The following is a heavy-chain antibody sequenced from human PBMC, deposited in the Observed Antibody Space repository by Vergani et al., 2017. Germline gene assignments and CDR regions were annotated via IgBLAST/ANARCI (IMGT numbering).Heavy chain of an antibody. CDR3: ARLGXAAAGPYYYYGMDV. V-gene: IGHV3-21*01. CDR2: ISSSSSYI. D-gene: IGHD6-13*01. J-gene: IGHJ6*02. Sequence: EVQLVESGGGLVKPGGSLRLSCAASGFTFSSYSMNWVRQAPGKGLEWVSSISSSSSYIYYADSVKGRFTISRDNAKNSLYLQMNSLRAEDTAVYYCARLGXAAAGPYYYYGMDVWGQGTTVTVSS. CDR1: GFTFSSYS.